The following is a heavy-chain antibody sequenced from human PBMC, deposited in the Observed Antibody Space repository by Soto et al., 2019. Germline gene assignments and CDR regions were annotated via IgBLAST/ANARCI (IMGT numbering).Heavy chain of an antibody. V-gene: IGHV1-46*01. Sequence: GASVKVSCKASGYTFTSYYMHWVRQAPGQGLEWMGIINPSGGSTSYAQKFQGRVTMTRDTSTSTVYMELSSLRSEDTAVYYCARDPAAGNLEAGYYFDYWGQGTLVTVSS. CDR1: GYTFTSYY. D-gene: IGHD6-13*01. CDR3: ARDPAAGNLEAGYYFDY. J-gene: IGHJ4*02. CDR2: INPSGGST.